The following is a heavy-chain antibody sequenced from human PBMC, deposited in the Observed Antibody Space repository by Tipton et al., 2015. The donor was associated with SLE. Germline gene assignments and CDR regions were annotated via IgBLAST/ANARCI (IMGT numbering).Heavy chain of an antibody. Sequence: TLSLTCTVSGGSISSYYWSWIRQPPGKGLEWIGYIYYSGSTNYNPSLKSRVTISVDTSKNQFSLKLSSVTAADTAVYYCARGMDSGRGGWFDPWGQGTLVTVSS. V-gene: IGHV4-59*12. CDR3: ARGMDSGRGGWFDP. CDR2: IYYSGST. CDR1: GGSISSYY. J-gene: IGHJ5*02. D-gene: IGHD1-26*01.